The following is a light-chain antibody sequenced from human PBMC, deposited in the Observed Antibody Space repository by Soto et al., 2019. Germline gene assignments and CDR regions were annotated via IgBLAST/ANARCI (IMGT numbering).Light chain of an antibody. J-gene: IGKJ4*01. CDR3: QQRRNWLT. CDR2: DAS. CDR1: QSVSRY. Sequence: ELVFTQSPATLSLSPGERATLSCRASQSVSRYFAWFQQNPGQTPRLLIYDASNRATGVPARFSGSGSGTDFTLTISSLEPEDFAVYYCQQRRNWLTFGGGTKVEIK. V-gene: IGKV3-11*01.